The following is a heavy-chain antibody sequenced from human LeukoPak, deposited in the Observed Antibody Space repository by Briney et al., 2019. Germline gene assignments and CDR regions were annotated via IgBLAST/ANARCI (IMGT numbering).Heavy chain of an antibody. V-gene: IGHV3-48*03. CDR1: GFTFSSNY. D-gene: IGHD3-22*01. J-gene: IGHJ4*02. CDR3: VSPPYYFDTTNYYVGY. CDR2: IGSSGYTA. Sequence: GGSLRLSCAASGFTFSSNYVSWVRQAPGKGLEWVSYIGSSGYTANYADSVKGRFTISRDNTKNSLYLQMNSLRAEDTAVYYCVSPPYYFDTTNYYVGYWGQGTLVTVSS.